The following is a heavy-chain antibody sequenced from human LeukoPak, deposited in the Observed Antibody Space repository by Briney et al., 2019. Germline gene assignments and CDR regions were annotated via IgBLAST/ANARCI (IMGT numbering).Heavy chain of an antibody. CDR1: GFTFSSYW. Sequence: GGSLRLSCAASGFTFSSYWMSWVRQAPGKGLEWVGRIKSKTDGGTTDYAAPVKGRFTISRDDSKNTLYLQMNSLKTEDTAVYYCTTDLNSVLLWFGELLSDYWGQGTLVTVSS. J-gene: IGHJ4*02. V-gene: IGHV3-15*01. D-gene: IGHD3-10*01. CDR2: IKSKTDGGTT. CDR3: TTDLNSVLLWFGELLSDY.